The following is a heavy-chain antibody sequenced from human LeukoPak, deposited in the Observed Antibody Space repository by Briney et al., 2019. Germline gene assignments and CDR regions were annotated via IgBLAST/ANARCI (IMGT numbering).Heavy chain of an antibody. V-gene: IGHV4-4*07. CDR1: GGSISSYY. Sequence: SETLSLTCTVSGGSISSYYWSWIRQPAGKGLEWIGRIYTSGSTNYNPSLKSRVTMSVDTSKNQFSLKLSSVTAADTAVYYCARDGILYGSGSYYNPIYFDCWGQGTLVTVSS. CDR3: ARDGILYGSGSYYNPIYFDC. D-gene: IGHD3-10*01. J-gene: IGHJ4*02. CDR2: IYTSGST.